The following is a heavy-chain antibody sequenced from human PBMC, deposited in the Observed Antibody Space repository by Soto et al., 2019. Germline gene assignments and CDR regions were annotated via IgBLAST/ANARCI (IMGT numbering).Heavy chain of an antibody. CDR1: GGSFSGYY. D-gene: IGHD2-2*01. CDR3: ARGGYCSSTSCYYFDY. J-gene: IGHJ4*02. V-gene: IGHV4-34*01. CDR2: INHSGST. Sequence: NPSETLSLTCAVYGGSFSGYYWSWIRQPPGKGLEWIGEINHSGSTNYNPSLKSRVTISVDTSKNQFSLKLSSVTAADTAVYYCARGGYCSSTSCYYFDYWGQGTLVTVSS.